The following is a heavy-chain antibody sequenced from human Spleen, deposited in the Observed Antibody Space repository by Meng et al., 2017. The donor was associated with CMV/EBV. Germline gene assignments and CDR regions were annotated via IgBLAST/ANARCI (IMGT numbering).Heavy chain of an antibody. CDR2: INPNNGGT. CDR1: GYNFGGYY. CDR3: ARVRITIFGVPNWDWFDP. J-gene: IGHJ5*02. D-gene: IGHD3-3*01. Sequence: ASVKVSCKASGYNFGGYYMHWVRQAPGQGLERMGWINPNNGGTKYAQKLQGRVTMTTDASTSTAYMELRSLRSDDTAVYYCARVRITIFGVPNWDWFDPWGQGTLVTVSS. V-gene: IGHV1-2*02.